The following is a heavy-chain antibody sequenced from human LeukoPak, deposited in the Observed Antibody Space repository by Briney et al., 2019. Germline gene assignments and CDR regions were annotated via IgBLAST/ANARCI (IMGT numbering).Heavy chain of an antibody. D-gene: IGHD2-2*01. CDR1: GYTFTSYD. Sequence: GASVKVSCKASGYTFTSYDINWVRQATGQGLEWMGGIIPIFGTANYAQKFQGRVTITADESTSTAYMELSSLRSEDTAVYYCASVSIVVVPAAMHYWGQGTLVTISS. CDR2: IIPIFGTA. V-gene: IGHV1-69*13. CDR3: ASVSIVVVPAAMHY. J-gene: IGHJ4*02.